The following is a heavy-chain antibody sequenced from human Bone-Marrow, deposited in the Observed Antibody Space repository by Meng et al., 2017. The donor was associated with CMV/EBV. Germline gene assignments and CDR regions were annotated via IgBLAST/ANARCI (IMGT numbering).Heavy chain of an antibody. CDR1: GYTFTGYY. D-gene: IGHD3-3*01. J-gene: IGHJ6*02. CDR3: ARPYEGGGAGEWFDYYGMDV. V-gene: IGHV1-2*02. CDR2: INPNSGGT. Sequence: ASVKVSCKASGYTFTGYYMHWVRQAPGQGLEWMGWINPNSGGTNYAQKFQGRVTMTRDTSISTAYMELSRLRSKDTAVYYCARPYEGGGAGEWFDYYGMDVWGQGTTVTVSS.